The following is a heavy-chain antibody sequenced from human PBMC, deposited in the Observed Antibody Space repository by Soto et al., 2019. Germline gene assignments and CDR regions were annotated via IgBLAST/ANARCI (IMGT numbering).Heavy chain of an antibody. V-gene: IGHV1-69*02. Sequence: GASVKVSCKASGGTFSSYTISWVRQAPGQGLEWMVRIIPILGIANYAQKFQGRVTITADKSTSTAYMELSSLRSEDTAVYYCACEGYSRRTGFDPWGQGTLVTVSS. CDR3: ACEGYSRRTGFDP. CDR2: IIPILGIA. J-gene: IGHJ5*02. D-gene: IGHD6-13*01. CDR1: GGTFSSYT.